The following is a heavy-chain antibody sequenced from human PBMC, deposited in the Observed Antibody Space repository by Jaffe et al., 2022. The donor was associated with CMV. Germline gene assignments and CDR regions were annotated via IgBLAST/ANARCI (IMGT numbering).Heavy chain of an antibody. Sequence: EVQLVESGGGLVQPGGSLRLSCAASGFTFSSYEMNWVRQAPGKGLEWVSYISSSGSTIYYADSVKGRFTISRDNAKNSLYLQMNSLRAEDTAVYYCARSPSVAAAGRVGPAFDPWGQGTLVTVSS. CDR2: ISSSGSTI. V-gene: IGHV3-48*03. CDR1: GFTFSSYE. CDR3: ARSPSVAAAGRVGPAFDP. J-gene: IGHJ5*02. D-gene: IGHD6-13*01.